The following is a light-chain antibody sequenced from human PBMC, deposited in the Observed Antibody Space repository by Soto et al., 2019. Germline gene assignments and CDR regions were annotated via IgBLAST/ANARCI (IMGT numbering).Light chain of an antibody. CDR2: AAS. CDR3: QQGYSKWT. J-gene: IGKJ1*01. V-gene: IGKV1-39*01. Sequence: DLQMTQSPSSLSASVGDRVTITCRAKESVSSYVNWYQQKPGKAPKRLIYAASSLQSGVPARFSGSGSVTDFTLTISGLQPEDFATYYCQQGYSKWTFGQGTKVEIK. CDR1: ESVSSY.